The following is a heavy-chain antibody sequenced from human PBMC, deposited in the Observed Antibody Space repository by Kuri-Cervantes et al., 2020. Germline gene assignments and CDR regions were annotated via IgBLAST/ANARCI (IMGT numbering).Heavy chain of an antibody. CDR1: GGSFSGYY. D-gene: IGHD3-10*01. CDR2: INHSGST. V-gene: IGHV4-34*01. J-gene: IGHJ4*02. CDR3: ARDDGWGGLH. Sequence: ESLKISCAVYGGSFSGYYWSWIRQPPGKGLEWIGEINHSGSTNYNPSLKSRVTISVDTSKNQFSLKLSSVTAADTAVYYCARDDGWGGLHWGQGTLVTVSS.